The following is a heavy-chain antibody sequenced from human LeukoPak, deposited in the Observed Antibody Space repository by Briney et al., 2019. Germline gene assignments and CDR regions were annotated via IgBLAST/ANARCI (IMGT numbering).Heavy chain of an antibody. D-gene: IGHD2-2*01. J-gene: IGHJ5*02. V-gene: IGHV1-8*01. Sequence: ASVKVSCKASGYTFTSYDINWVRQATGQGLEWMGWMNPNSGNTGYAQEFQGRVTMTRNTSISTAYMELSSLRSEDTAVYYCARVRVPAARRERNWFDPWGQGTLVTVSS. CDR1: GYTFTSYD. CDR2: MNPNSGNT. CDR3: ARVRVPAARRERNWFDP.